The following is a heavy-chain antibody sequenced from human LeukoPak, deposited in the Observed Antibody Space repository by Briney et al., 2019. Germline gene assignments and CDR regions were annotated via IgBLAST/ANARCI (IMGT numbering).Heavy chain of an antibody. CDR3: ARVGRDGYNYDY. J-gene: IGHJ4*02. CDR1: RFTFSDHY. V-gene: IGHV3-72*01. D-gene: IGHD5-24*01. Sequence: GGSLRLSCAASRFTFSDHYMDWVRQAPGKGIEWVGRTRNKANSYTTEYAASVKDRFTISRDDSKNSLYLQMNSLKTEDTAVYYCARVGRDGYNYDYWGQGTLVTVSS. CDR2: TRNKANSYTT.